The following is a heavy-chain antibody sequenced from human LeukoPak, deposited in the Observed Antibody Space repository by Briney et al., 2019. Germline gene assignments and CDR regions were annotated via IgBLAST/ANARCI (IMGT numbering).Heavy chain of an antibody. CDR2: IRYDGSNK. V-gene: IGHV3-30*02. J-gene: IGHJ4*02. Sequence: GGSLRLSCAASGFTFSSYGMHWVRQAPGKGLEWVAFIRYDGSNKYYADSVKGRFTISRDNSKNTLYLQMNSLRTEDTAVYYCAKDGGVLYGVDYWGQGTLVTVSS. CDR3: AKDGGVLYGVDY. D-gene: IGHD4/OR15-4a*01. CDR1: GFTFSSYG.